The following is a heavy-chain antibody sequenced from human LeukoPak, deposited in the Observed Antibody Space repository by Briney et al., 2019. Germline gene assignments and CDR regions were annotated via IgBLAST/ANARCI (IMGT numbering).Heavy chain of an antibody. Sequence: GGSLRLSCAASGFTFSSYSMNWVRQAPGKGLEWVSSISSSSSYIYYADSVKGRFTISRDNAKNSLYLQMNSLRAEDTAVYYCALSYSSGQDAFDIWGQGTMVTVSS. CDR3: ALSYSSGQDAFDI. CDR1: GFTFSSYS. D-gene: IGHD6-19*01. V-gene: IGHV3-21*01. CDR2: ISSSSSYI. J-gene: IGHJ3*02.